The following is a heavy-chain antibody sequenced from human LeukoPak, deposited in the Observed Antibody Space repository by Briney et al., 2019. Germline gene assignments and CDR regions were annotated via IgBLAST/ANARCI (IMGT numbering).Heavy chain of an antibody. V-gene: IGHV3-33*01. CDR3: ARDPSGLGYFDY. CDR2: IWYDGSNR. CDR1: GFTFSSYG. Sequence: PGRSLRLSCAASGFTFSSYGIHWVRQAPGKGLEWVALIWYDGSNRYYVDSVKGRFTISRDNSKKTVYLQMNSLRAEDTAVYYCARDPSGLGYFDYWGQGTLVTVAS. D-gene: IGHD3-10*01. J-gene: IGHJ4*02.